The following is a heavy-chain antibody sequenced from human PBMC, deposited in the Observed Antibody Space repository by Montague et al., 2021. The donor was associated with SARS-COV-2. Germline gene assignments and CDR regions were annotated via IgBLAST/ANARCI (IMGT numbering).Heavy chain of an antibody. V-gene: IGHV4-59*01. D-gene: IGHD6-13*01. CDR2: IYNSGST. Sequence: SETLSLTCTVSGGSISRYSWTWIRQPPGKGLEWIGHIYNSGSTXXXPSXXXRVTISVDTSKNQFSLKLSSVAAADTAVYYCARVGRGSSWYEVAFDIWGQGTMVTVSS. J-gene: IGHJ3*02. CDR3: ARVGRGSSWYEVAFDI. CDR1: GGSISRYS.